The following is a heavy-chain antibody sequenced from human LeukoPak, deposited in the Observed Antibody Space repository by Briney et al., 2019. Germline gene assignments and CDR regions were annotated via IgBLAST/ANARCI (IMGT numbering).Heavy chain of an antibody. Sequence: PGGSLRLSCAASGFTFSSYSMNWVRQAPGKGLEWVSYISSSSSTIYYADSVKGRFTISRDNAKNSLYLQMNSLRAEDTAVYYCARDSRMIVALDVWGKGTTVTVSP. J-gene: IGHJ6*04. D-gene: IGHD3-22*01. CDR2: ISSSSSTI. CDR1: GFTFSSYS. CDR3: ARDSRMIVALDV. V-gene: IGHV3-48*01.